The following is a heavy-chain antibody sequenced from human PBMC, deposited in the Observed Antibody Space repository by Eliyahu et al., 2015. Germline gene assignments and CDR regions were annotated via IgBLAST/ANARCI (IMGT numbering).Heavy chain of an antibody. Sequence: KGLEWVSYISSSGSTIYDADSVKGRFTISRDNAKNSLYLQMNSLRAEDTAVYYCARGGYNYGGWFDPWGQGTLV. J-gene: IGHJ5*02. CDR2: ISSSGSTI. V-gene: IGHV3-11*01. D-gene: IGHD5-18*01. CDR3: ARGGYNYGGWFDP.